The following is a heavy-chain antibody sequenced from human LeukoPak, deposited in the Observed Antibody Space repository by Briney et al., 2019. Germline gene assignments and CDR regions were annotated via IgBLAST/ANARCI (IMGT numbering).Heavy chain of an antibody. V-gene: IGHV3-33*06. CDR1: GFTFSSYG. CDR3: AKMNLGYSYGEFDY. Sequence: GGSLRLSCAASGFTFSSYGMHWVRQAPGKGLEWVAVIWYDGSNKYYADSVKGRFTISRDNSKNTLYLQMNSLRAEDTAVYCCAKMNLGYSYGEFDYWGQGTLVTVSS. CDR2: IWYDGSNK. D-gene: IGHD5-18*01. J-gene: IGHJ4*02.